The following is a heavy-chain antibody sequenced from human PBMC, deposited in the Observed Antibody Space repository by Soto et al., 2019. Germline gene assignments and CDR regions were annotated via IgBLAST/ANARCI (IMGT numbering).Heavy chain of an antibody. CDR1: GGSISSYY. CDR2: IFHTGTT. J-gene: IGHJ3*02. Sequence: VQLQESGPGLVKPSETLSLTCTVSGGSISSYYWSWIRQSPGKGLEWVAYIFHTGTTDYNPSLKRRLTISLATAKNQFSLKLTSVTAADTAVYYFARGPPWMDAFDIWGQGTKVTVSP. CDR3: ARGPPWMDAFDI. V-gene: IGHV4-59*01. D-gene: IGHD5-12*01.